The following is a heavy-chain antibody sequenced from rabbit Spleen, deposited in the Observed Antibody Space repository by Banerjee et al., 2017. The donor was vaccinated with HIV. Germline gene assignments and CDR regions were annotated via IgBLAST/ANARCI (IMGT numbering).Heavy chain of an antibody. Sequence: QSLEESGGDLVKPGASLTLTCTASGFSFNSNYYTCWVRQAPGKGLEWIGCIFTSVGNTYYASWAKGRFTISKTSSTTVTLQMTSLTAADTATYFCARDSSSDITYFVLWGPGTLVTVS. D-gene: IGHD1-1*01. CDR3: ARDSSSDITYFVL. V-gene: IGHV1S40*01. J-gene: IGHJ4*01. CDR2: IFTSVGNT. CDR1: GFSFNSNYY.